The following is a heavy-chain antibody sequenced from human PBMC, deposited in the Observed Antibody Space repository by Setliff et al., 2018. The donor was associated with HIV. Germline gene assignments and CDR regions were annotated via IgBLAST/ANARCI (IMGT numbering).Heavy chain of an antibody. V-gene: IGHV4-30-4*08. CDR1: GGSISSGDYY. CDR3: ARETNASGSLTAYWYFDL. J-gene: IGHJ2*01. D-gene: IGHD3-10*01. CDR2: IYNSGST. Sequence: TLSLTCTVSGGSISSGDYYWTWIRQPPGKGREWIGYIYNSGSTYYEPSLRGRVTISIDRSKNQFSLKLNSVTAADTAVYYCARETNASGSLTAYWYFDLWGRGTLVTVSS.